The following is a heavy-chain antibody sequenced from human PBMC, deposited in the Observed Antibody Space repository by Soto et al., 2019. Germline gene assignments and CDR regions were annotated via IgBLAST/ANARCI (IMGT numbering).Heavy chain of an antibody. D-gene: IGHD4-17*01. V-gene: IGHV2-70*01. CDR3: ARMTTRYYGIDV. J-gene: IGHJ6*02. CDR2: IDWDDDI. CDR1: RPILNTTCRR. Sequence: PPQTFSLSGTFPRPILNTTCRRVSWIRQPPGNGLEWLALIDWDDDIYCGTSLKTRLTISKDTSKNPVVLTMTNMDPVDTAAYSCARMTTRYYGIDVWGQGTTVTVSS.